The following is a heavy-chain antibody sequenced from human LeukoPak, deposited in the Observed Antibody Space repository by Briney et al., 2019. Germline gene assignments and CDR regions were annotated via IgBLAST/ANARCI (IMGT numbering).Heavy chain of an antibody. V-gene: IGHV3-23*01. D-gene: IGHD3-3*01. Sequence: GGSLRLSCAASGFTFSGYDMSWVRQAPGKGLEWVSAISGSGGSTYYADPVKGRFTISRDNSKNTLYLQMNSLRAEDTAVYYCAKSHYDFWSGYPAYGYWGQGTLVTVSS. CDR3: AKSHYDFWSGYPAYGY. CDR2: ISGSGGST. J-gene: IGHJ4*02. CDR1: GFTFSGYD.